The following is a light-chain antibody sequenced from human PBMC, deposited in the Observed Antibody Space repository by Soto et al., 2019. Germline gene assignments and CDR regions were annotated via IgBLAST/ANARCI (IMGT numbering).Light chain of an antibody. V-gene: IGKV3-11*01. CDR3: KQRINRHLN. CDR1: DGVGRS. Sequence: VRTQSPVSLSLSPGEISTLSFRASDGVGRSLAWFQQRPGQAPRLLIYDASNRATGIPARFSGSGSGTDFTLTIKSIEPEDFDVYYCKQRINRHLNVGGGNKVDIK. J-gene: IGKJ4*01. CDR2: DAS.